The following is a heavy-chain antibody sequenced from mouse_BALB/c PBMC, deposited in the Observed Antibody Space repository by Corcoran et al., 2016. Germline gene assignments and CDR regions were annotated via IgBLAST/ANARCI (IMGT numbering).Heavy chain of an antibody. V-gene: IGHV3-6*02. J-gene: IGHJ1*01. Sequence: DVQLQESGPGLVKPSQSLSLTCSVTGYSITSGYYWNWIRQFPGNKLEWMGYISYDGSNNYNPSLKNRISITRDTSKNQFFLKLNSVTTEDTATYYCARVPLYGSSYGYFDVWGAGTTVTVSS. D-gene: IGHD1-1*01. CDR1: GYSITSGYY. CDR3: ARVPLYGSSYGYFDV. CDR2: ISYDGSN.